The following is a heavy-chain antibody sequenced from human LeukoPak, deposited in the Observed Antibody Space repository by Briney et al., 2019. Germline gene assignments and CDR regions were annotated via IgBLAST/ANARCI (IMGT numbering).Heavy chain of an antibody. CDR1: GYTFTGYY. D-gene: IGHD3-3*01. CDR2: INPNSGGT. Sequence: ASVKVSCKASGYTFTGYYMHWVRQAPGQGLEWMGRINPNSGGTNYAQKFQGRVTMTRDTSISTAYMELSRLRSDDTAVYYCAGILSEWYYYYYMDVWGKGTTVTVSS. J-gene: IGHJ6*03. CDR3: AGILSEWYYYYYMDV. V-gene: IGHV1-2*06.